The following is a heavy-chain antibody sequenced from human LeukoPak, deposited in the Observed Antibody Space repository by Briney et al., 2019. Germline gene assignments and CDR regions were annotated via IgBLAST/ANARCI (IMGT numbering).Heavy chain of an antibody. CDR3: ARGPYGSGTTRPDYYYYYMDV. CDR2: IIPIFGTA. CDR1: GGTFSSYA. Sequence: ASVKVSCKASGGTFSSYAISWVRQAPGQGLEWMGGIIPIFGTANYAQKFQGRVTITADESTSTAYMELSSLRSEDTAVYYCARGPYGSGTTRPDYYYYYMDVWGKGTTVTISS. J-gene: IGHJ6*03. V-gene: IGHV1-69*13. D-gene: IGHD3-10*01.